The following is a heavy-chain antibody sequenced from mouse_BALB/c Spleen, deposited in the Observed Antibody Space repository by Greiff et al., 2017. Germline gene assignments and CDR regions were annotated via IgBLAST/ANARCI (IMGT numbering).Heavy chain of an antibody. CDR1: GFSLTSYG. Sequence: VMLVESGPGLVQPSQSLSITCTVSGFSLTSYGVHWVRQSPGKGLEWLGVIWSGGSTDYNAAFISRLSISKDNSKSQVFFKMNSLQANDTAIYYCARKENRYEGYYAMDYWGQGTSVTVSS. CDR2: IWSGGST. J-gene: IGHJ4*01. V-gene: IGHV2-2*02. CDR3: ARKENRYEGYYAMDY. D-gene: IGHD2-14*01.